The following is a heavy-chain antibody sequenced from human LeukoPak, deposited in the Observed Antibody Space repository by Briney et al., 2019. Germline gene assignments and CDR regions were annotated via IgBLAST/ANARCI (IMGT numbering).Heavy chain of an antibody. J-gene: IGHJ6*02. Sequence: GGSLRLSCAASGFTFSSYSMNWVRQAPGKGPEWVSSISSSSSYIYYADSVKGRFTISRDNAKNSLYLQMNSLRAEDTAVYYCARDQNPALGYCSGGSCYGYYYYYGMDVWGQGTTVTVSS. CDR2: ISSSSSYI. CDR3: ARDQNPALGYCSGGSCYGYYYYYGMDV. D-gene: IGHD2-15*01. CDR1: GFTFSSYS. V-gene: IGHV3-21*01.